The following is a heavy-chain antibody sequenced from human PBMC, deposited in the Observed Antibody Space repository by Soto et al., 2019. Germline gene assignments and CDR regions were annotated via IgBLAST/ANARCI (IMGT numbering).Heavy chain of an antibody. J-gene: IGHJ6*03. CDR2: IWYDGSNK. CDR1: GFTFSSYG. CDR3: ARDGGITIFGVAMRHKSTSDYYMDV. D-gene: IGHD3-3*01. V-gene: IGHV3-33*01. Sequence: GGSLRLSCAASGFTFSSYGMHWVRQAPGKGLEWVAVIWYDGSNKYYADSVKGRFTISRDNSKNTLYLQMNSLRAEDTAVYYCARDGGITIFGVAMRHKSTSDYYMDVWGKGTTVTVSS.